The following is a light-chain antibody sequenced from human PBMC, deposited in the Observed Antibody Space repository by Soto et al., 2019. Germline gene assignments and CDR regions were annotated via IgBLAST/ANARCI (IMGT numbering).Light chain of an antibody. CDR2: GTS. CDR3: QQSYSTPRIT. J-gene: IGKJ5*01. V-gene: IGKV1-39*01. Sequence: DIQMTQSPSSLSASVGDRVTISCRASQSISGYLNWYQQKPGKAPKLLIYGTSNLHSGVPSRFSGSGSGTDFTLTISSLQPEDFASYHGQQSYSTPRITFGQGTRLEIK. CDR1: QSISGY.